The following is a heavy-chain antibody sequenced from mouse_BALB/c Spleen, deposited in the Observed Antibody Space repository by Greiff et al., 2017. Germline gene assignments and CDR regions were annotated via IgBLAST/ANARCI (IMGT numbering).Heavy chain of an antibody. Sequence: EVQLQQSGAELVKPGASVKLSCTASGFTFNDTYMHWVKQRPEQGLEWIGRIDPANGNTKYDPKFQGKATITADTSSNTAYLQLSSLTSEDTAVYYSAPSSYGFDYWGQGTTLTVSS. V-gene: IGHV14-3*02. CDR3: APSSYGFDY. D-gene: IGHD1-1*01. J-gene: IGHJ2*01. CDR1: GFTFNDTY. CDR2: IDPANGNT.